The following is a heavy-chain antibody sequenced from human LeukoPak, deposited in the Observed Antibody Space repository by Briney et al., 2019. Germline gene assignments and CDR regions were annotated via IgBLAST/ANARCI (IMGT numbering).Heavy chain of an antibody. CDR2: ISGSGDST. J-gene: IGHJ4*02. CDR1: GFTFSSYG. V-gene: IGHV3-23*01. Sequence: GGALRLSCAASGFTFSSYGLSWVRQAPGKGREWVSGISGSGDSTYYADSVKGRFTISRDNSKNTLYLQMNSLRAEDTATYYCAKLRSIMVRGVLDYWGQGTLVTVSS. D-gene: IGHD3-10*01. CDR3: AKLRSIMVRGVLDY.